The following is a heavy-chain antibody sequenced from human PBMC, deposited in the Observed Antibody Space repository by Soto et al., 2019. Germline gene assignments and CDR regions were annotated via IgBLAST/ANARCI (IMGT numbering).Heavy chain of an antibody. CDR1: GYTFTSYG. V-gene: IGHV1-18*03. J-gene: IGHJ5*02. CDR3: ASYFPQITKARFDP. Sequence: GDSVKVFCKVSGYTFTSYGISWVRLAPGQGLEGMGWISAYKGNTNYAQKLQGRVNMTTNTSTSAAYMELRRLRSQDMTLYYCASYFPQITKARFDPWVQGTVVSVST. CDR2: ISAYKGNT. D-gene: IGHD2-2*01.